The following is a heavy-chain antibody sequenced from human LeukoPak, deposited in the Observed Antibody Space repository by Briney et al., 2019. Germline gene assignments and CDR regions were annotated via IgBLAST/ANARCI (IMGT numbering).Heavy chain of an antibody. J-gene: IGHJ4*02. CDR3: VQDPLGRIVTFGVLPDN. CDR1: GFTFSDYS. V-gene: IGHV3-23*01. CDR2: ISGSGGSA. D-gene: IGHD3/OR15-3a*01. Sequence: PGGSLRLSCAVSGFTFSDYSMSWVRQAPGKGLEWVSGISGSGGSADYADAVKGRFTVSRDNFKDTLYLQMNSLTVDDTAIYYCVQDPLGRIVTFGVLPDNWGQGTLVTVSS.